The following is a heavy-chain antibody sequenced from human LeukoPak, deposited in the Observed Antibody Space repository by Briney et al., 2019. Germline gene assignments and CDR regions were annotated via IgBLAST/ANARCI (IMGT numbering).Heavy chain of an antibody. CDR2: IYYGGST. CDR1: GGFINSSSYY. V-gene: IGHV4-39*01. Sequence: PSETLSLTCVVSGGFINSSSYYWGWIRQPPGKGLEWIGSIYYGGSTYYSPSLKSRVTISLDTSKNQFSLKLSSVTAADTAVYYCARHLYYSYYYSMDVWGKGTTVTVSS. CDR3: ARHLYYSYYYSMDV. J-gene: IGHJ6*03. D-gene: IGHD2/OR15-2a*01.